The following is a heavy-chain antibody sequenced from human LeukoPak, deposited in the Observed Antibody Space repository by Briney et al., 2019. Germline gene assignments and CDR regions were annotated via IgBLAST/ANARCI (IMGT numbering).Heavy chain of an antibody. CDR2: ISSDGSDA. D-gene: IGHD1-1*01. J-gene: IGHJ4*02. V-gene: IGHV3-74*01. Sequence: QPGGPLRLSCAASGFIFRRYWMYWVRQVPGKGLVWVSRISSDGSDASYADSVEGRFAISRDSARNTLYLQMNSLRAEDTAVYYCARSRDNVLDYWGQGTLVTVSS. CDR1: GFIFRRYW. CDR3: ARSRDNVLDY.